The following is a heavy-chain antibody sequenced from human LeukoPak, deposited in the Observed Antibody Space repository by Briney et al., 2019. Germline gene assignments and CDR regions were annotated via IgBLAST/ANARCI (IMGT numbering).Heavy chain of an antibody. CDR1: GYSISSGYY. J-gene: IGHJ5*02. Sequence: ASETLSLTCTVSGYSISSGYYWSWIRQPPGKGLEWIGYIYYSGSTNYNPSLKSRVTISVDTSKNQFSLKLSSVTAADTAVYYCARAISIAAAGTGWFDPWGQGTLVTVSS. CDR3: ARAISIAAAGTGWFDP. V-gene: IGHV4-61*01. D-gene: IGHD6-13*01. CDR2: IYYSGST.